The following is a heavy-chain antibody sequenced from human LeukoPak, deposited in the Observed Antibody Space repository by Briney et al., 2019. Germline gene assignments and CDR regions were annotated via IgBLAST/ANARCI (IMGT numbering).Heavy chain of an antibody. J-gene: IGHJ3*02. Sequence: GGSLRLSCAASGFTFSSYSMNWVRQAPGKGLNGVAVILNDGSKEKYADSVKGRFTISRDNSKNTLFLQMNSLRAEDTAVYYCARDDALGDNALDIWGKGPMVTVSS. CDR2: ILNDGSKE. D-gene: IGHD3-16*01. V-gene: IGHV3-33*08. CDR3: ARDDALGDNALDI. CDR1: GFTFSSYS.